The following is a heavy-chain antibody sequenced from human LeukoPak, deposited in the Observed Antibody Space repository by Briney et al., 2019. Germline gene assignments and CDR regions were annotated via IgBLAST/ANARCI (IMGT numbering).Heavy chain of an antibody. V-gene: IGHV4-39*07. CDR1: GGSISSSSYY. CDR2: IYYSGST. Sequence: KPSETLSLTCTVSGGSISSSSYYWGWIRQPPGKGLEWIGSIYYSGSTYYNPSLKSRVTISVDTSKNQFSLKLSSVTAADTAVYYCARISGWYLGAFDVWGQGTMVTVSS. CDR3: ARISGWYLGAFDV. J-gene: IGHJ3*01. D-gene: IGHD6-19*01.